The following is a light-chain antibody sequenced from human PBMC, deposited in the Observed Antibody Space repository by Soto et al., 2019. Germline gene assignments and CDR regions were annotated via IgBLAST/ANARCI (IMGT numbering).Light chain of an antibody. CDR1: QSVSNN. CDR3: QQYNTWTWT. V-gene: IGKV3-15*01. Sequence: EIVLTQSPATLSVSPGERATLSCRASQSVSNNLAWYQQKPGQAPRFLIYGASTRATGIPARFSGSGSGTEFTLTISSLQSEDFAVYYCQQYNTWTWTFGQGTKVDIK. J-gene: IGKJ1*01. CDR2: GAS.